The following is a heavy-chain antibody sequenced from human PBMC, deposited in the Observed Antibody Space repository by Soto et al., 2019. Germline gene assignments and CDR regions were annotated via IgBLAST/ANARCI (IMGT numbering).Heavy chain of an antibody. Sequence: SETLSLTCTVSGGSISSYYWSWIRQPPGKGLEWIGYIYYSGSTNYNPSLKSRVTISVDTSKNQFSLKLSSVTAADTAVYYCARARPYCSGGSCYGFGVWFDPWGQGTLVTVS. D-gene: IGHD2-15*01. J-gene: IGHJ5*02. CDR2: IYYSGST. V-gene: IGHV4-59*01. CDR3: ARARPYCSGGSCYGFGVWFDP. CDR1: GGSISSYY.